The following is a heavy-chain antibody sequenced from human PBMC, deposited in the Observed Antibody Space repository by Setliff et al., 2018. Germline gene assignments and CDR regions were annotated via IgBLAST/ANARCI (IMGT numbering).Heavy chain of an antibody. J-gene: IGHJ5*01. V-gene: IGHV1-2*02. CDR1: GFVFITYA. D-gene: IGHD3-16*02. CDR3: TRSSSYGMRYWFDS. CDR2: INPDSGDT. Sequence: ASVKVSCKASGFVFITYAITWVRQAPGQGLEWMGWINPDSGDTHSPQNFQGRVRMTRDTSMSTVYMELTRLTSDDTAVYYCTRSSSYGMRYWFDSWGQGPLVTVSS.